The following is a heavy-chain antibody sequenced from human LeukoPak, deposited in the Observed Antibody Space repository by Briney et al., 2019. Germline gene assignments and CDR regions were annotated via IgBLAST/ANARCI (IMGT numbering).Heavy chain of an antibody. CDR1: GGSYSGDY. D-gene: IGHD2-2*01. J-gene: IGHJ4*02. Sequence: SETVSLHCAVYGGSYSGDYWSWIHQPTGKGMEWIGEINHSGSTNYNPYLKSRVTISVDTSKNQFSLKLSSVTAADTAVYYCARSYAHDYWGQGTLVTVSS. V-gene: IGHV4-34*01. CDR2: INHSGST. CDR3: ARSYAHDY.